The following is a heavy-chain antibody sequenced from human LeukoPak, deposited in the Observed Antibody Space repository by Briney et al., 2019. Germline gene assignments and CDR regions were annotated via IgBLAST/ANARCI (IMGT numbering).Heavy chain of an antibody. V-gene: IGHV3-7*04. CDR1: GFTFSGSW. Sequence: GGSLRLSCAASGFTFSGSWMSWVRQAPGKGLEWVANIKQDGSEKYYVDSVKGRFTISRDNAKNSLYLQMNSLRVEDMAVYYCARGYYGMDVWGQGTTVTVS. CDR3: ARGYYGMDV. J-gene: IGHJ6*02. CDR2: IKQDGSEK.